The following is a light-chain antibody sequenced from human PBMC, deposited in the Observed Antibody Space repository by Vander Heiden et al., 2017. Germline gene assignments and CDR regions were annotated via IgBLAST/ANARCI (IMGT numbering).Light chain of an antibody. CDR2: AAS. J-gene: IGKJ2*01. V-gene: IGKV1-39*01. CDR3: QQTDNTPYT. CDR1: QYISTY. Sequence: DIQMTQSPDSLSASVGDRLTITCRASQYISTYLNWYQQKPGKAPKLLIYAASNLESGVPSRFSGSGSRTDFTLTISSLQPEDFATYYCQQTDNTPYTFGQGTKLEIK.